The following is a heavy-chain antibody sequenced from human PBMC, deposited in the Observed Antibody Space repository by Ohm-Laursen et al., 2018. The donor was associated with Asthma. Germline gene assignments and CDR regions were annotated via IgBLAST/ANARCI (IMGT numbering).Heavy chain of an antibody. CDR2: IYNGGST. CDR3: ARRSKICYDTSHCFFDY. CDR1: GITVSVNY. Sequence: SLRLSCAASGITVSVNYMSWVRQAPGKGLEWVPVIYNGGSTYHADSVRGRFTISRDNSKNTLYLQMNSLRAEDTAVYYCARRSKICYDTSHCFFDYWGQGTLVTVSS. J-gene: IGHJ4*02. V-gene: IGHV3-53*05. D-gene: IGHD2-2*01.